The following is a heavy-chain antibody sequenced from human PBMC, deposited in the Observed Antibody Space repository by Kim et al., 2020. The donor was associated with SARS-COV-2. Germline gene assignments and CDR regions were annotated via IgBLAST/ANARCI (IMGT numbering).Heavy chain of an antibody. V-gene: IGHV4-39*01. CDR3: ARQGGAVFGDFRVCY. CDR2: IYYSGST. J-gene: IGHJ4*01. Sequence: SETLSLTCTVSGGSISSSGYYWGWIRQPPGKGLEWVGCIYYSGSTHYNPSLKSRVTISIDTSKNQFSLKLSSVTAADTAVYYCARQGGAVFGDFRVCYWG. D-gene: IGHD2-21*01. CDR1: GGSISSSGYY.